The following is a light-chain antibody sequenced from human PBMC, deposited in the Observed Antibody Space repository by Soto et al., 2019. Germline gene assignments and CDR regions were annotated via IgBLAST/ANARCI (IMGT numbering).Light chain of an antibody. V-gene: IGLV2-14*01. J-gene: IGLJ1*01. CDR1: FSDVGGYDY. CDR3: SSHTSGSTRV. CDR2: EVT. Sequence: QSLLTQPASVSGSPGQSIASSCTGTFSDVGGYDYVSWYQQHPDKAPKLMIYEVTKRPSGVSNRFSGSKSGNTASLTISGLQPEDEADYYCSSHTSGSTRVFGSGTKVTV.